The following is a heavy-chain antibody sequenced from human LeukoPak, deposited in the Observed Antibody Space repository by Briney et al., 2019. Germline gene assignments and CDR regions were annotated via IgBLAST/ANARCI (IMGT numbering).Heavy chain of an antibody. CDR1: GFTFDDYA. D-gene: IGHD7-27*01. J-gene: IGHJ4*02. Sequence: GGSLRLSCAASGFTFDDYAMHWVRQAPGKGLEWVSGISNSGGRTFYADSVKGRFTISRDDSKNTLYLQMNSLRAEDAAVYYCAKDRHNWGLDYWGQGTLVTVSS. CDR2: ISNSGGRT. V-gene: IGHV3-23*01. CDR3: AKDRHNWGLDY.